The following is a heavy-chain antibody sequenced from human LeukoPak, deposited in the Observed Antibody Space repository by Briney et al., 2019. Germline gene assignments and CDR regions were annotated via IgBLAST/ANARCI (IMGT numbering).Heavy chain of an antibody. CDR3: ARESKYSGYPFDY. Sequence: GGSLRLSCAASGFTFSSYWMHWVRQAPGKGLVWASRVNSDGSGITYADSVKVRVTISRDNAKNTLYLQMNSLRAEDTAVYYCARESKYSGYPFDYWGQGTLVTVSS. D-gene: IGHD5-12*01. J-gene: IGHJ4*02. CDR1: GFTFSSYW. V-gene: IGHV3-74*01. CDR2: VNSDGSGI.